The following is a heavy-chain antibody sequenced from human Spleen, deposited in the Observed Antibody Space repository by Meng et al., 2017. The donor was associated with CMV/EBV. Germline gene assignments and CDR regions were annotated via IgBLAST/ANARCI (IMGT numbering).Heavy chain of an antibody. D-gene: IGHD3-22*01. J-gene: IGHJ4*02. CDR3: ARGGMDSKPSDY. CDR1: GLNFDNQG. Sequence: CATYGLNFDNQGMSWVRQAPGKGLEWVSGINRNGNKVDYVESVKGRFTMSRDNAKKSLYLQMNSLRAEDTALYYCARGGMDSKPSDYWGQGTLVTVSS. V-gene: IGHV3-20*04. CDR2: INRNGNKV.